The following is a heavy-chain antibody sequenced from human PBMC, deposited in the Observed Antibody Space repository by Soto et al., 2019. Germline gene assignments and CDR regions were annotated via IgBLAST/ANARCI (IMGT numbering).Heavy chain of an antibody. Sequence: PSETLSLTCAVYGGSFSGYYWSWIRQSPGRGLEWIGEISHSGSTNYHPSLKSRVTISVDTSKNQFSLKLSSVTAADTAVYYCARGPRTQLTTRGWFDPWGQGTLVTVSS. V-gene: IGHV4-34*01. J-gene: IGHJ5*02. CDR2: ISHSGST. CDR3: ARGPRTQLTTRGWFDP. D-gene: IGHD4-4*01. CDR1: GGSFSGYY.